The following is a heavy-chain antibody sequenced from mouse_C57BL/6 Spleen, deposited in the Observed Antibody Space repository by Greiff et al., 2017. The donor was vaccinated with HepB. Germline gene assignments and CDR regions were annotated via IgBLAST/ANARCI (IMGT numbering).Heavy chain of an antibody. CDR3: ARKEDYYGSSYWYFDV. V-gene: IGHV1-80*01. J-gene: IGHJ1*03. CDR1: GYAFSSYW. D-gene: IGHD1-1*01. CDR2: IYPGDGDT. Sequence: QVQLQQSGAELVKPGASVKISCKASGYAFSSYWMNWVKQRPGKGLEWIGQIYPGDGDTNYNGKFKGKATLTADKSASTAYMQLSSLTSEDSAVYFCARKEDYYGSSYWYFDVWGTGTTVTVSS.